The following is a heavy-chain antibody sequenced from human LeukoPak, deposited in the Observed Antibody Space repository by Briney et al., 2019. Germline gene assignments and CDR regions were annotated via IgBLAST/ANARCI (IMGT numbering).Heavy chain of an antibody. D-gene: IGHD6-6*01. V-gene: IGHV4-31*03. J-gene: IGHJ4*02. CDR2: IYYSGST. CDR1: GGSISSGGYY. CDR3: ARGALYSSSSRFDY. Sequence: SETLSLTCTVSGGSISSGGYYWSWIRQHPGKGLEWIGYIYYSGSTYYNPSLKSRVTISVDTSKNQFSLKLSSVTAADTAVYYCARGALYSSSSRFDYWGQGTLVTVSS.